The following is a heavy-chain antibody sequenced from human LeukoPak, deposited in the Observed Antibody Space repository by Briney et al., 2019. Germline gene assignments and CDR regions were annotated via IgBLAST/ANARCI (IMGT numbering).Heavy chain of an antibody. V-gene: IGHV3-7*01. CDR2: IKQDGSDT. CDR3: AGGQGFLIEL. D-gene: IGHD3-3*01. J-gene: IGHJ4*02. Sequence: GGSLRLSCVGSGITFSSYWMNWVRQAPGKGLEWVAIIKQDGSDTHYVDSVKGRLTISRDNAKNSLYLQINNLRAEDTAVYCCAGGQGFLIELWGQGTLVTVSS. CDR1: GITFSSYW.